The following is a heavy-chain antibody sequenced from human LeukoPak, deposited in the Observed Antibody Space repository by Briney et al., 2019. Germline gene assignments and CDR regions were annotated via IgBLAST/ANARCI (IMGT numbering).Heavy chain of an antibody. Sequence: SETLSLTCTVSGGSVSSGTYYWSWIRQPPGKGLEWIGYIYYSGSTNYNPSLKSRVTISVDTSKNQFSLKLSSVTAADTAVYYCARDGFWSGYYRHHNWFDPWGQGTLVTVSS. V-gene: IGHV4-61*01. D-gene: IGHD3-3*01. CDR2: IYYSGST. J-gene: IGHJ5*02. CDR1: GGSVSSGTYY. CDR3: ARDGFWSGYYRHHNWFDP.